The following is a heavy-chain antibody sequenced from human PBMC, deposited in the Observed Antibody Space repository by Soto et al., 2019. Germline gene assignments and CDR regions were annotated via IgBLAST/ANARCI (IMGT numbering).Heavy chain of an antibody. D-gene: IGHD5-18*01. J-gene: IGHJ4*02. Sequence: GGSLRLSCTASGFTFSSYWMSWVRQAPGKGLEWVANIKQDGSEKYYVDSVKGRFTISRDNAKNSLYLQMNSLRAEDTAVYYCAREDTAMAEGYWGQGTLVTVSS. CDR1: GFTFSSYW. CDR3: AREDTAMAEGY. V-gene: IGHV3-7*01. CDR2: IKQDGSEK.